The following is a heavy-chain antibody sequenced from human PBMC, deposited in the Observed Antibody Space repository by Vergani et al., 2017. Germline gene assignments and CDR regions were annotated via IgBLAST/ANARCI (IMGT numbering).Heavy chain of an antibody. V-gene: IGHV1-69*13. D-gene: IGHD3-22*01. J-gene: IGHJ5*02. CDR2: IIPIFGTA. CDR3: ARDLKSNDXYDSSVYYPNWFDP. Sequence: QVQLVQSGAEVKKPGSSVKVSCKASGGTFSSYAISWVRQAPGQGLEWMGRIIPIFGTANYAQKFQGRVTITADESTSTAYMALSSLRSEDTAVYYCARDLKSNDXYDSSVYYPNWFDPWGQGTLVTVSS. CDR1: GGTFSSYA.